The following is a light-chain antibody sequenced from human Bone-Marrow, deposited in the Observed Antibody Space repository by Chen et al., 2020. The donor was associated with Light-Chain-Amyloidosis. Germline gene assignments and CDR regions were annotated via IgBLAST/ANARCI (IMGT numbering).Light chain of an antibody. J-gene: IGLJ3*02. CDR2: DDS. CDR3: QVWDRSSDRPV. V-gene: IGLV3-21*02. Sequence: SYVLTQPSSVSVAPGQTATIACGGNNIGSTSVHWYQQTPGQAPLLVVYDDSDRPSGLPERLAGSNSGNTATLPISRVEAGDEADYYCQVWDRSSDRPVFGGGNKLTVL. CDR1: NIGSTS.